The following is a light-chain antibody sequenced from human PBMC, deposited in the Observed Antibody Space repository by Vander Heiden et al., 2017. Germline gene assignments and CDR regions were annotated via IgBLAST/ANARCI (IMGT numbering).Light chain of an antibody. CDR2: KVS. Sequence: DVVMTQSPLSLPVTLGQPASISCRSSQSLVYSDGNTYLNWFQQRPGQSPRRLIYKVSNRDSGVPDRFSGSGSGTDFTLIISRVEADDVGVYYCMQGAHWPWTFGQGTKVEIK. V-gene: IGKV2-30*01. CDR3: MQGAHWPWT. CDR1: QSLVYSDGNTY. J-gene: IGKJ1*01.